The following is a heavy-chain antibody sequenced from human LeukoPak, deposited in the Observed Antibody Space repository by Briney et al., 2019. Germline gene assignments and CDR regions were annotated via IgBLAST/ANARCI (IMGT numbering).Heavy chain of an antibody. D-gene: IGHD4-17*01. CDR2: ISSSSTYI. CDR1: GFTFSTYS. CDR3: GTWTTVASYFDY. J-gene: IGHJ4*02. Sequence: GGSLRLSRAASGFTFSTYSMNWVRQAPGKGLEWVSSISSSSTYIYYADSVKGRFTISRDNAKNSLYLQMNSLRAEDTAVYYCGTWTTVASYFDYWGQGTLVTVSS. V-gene: IGHV3-21*06.